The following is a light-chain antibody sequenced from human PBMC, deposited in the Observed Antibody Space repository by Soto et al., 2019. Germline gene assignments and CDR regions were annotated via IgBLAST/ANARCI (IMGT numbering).Light chain of an antibody. CDR1: QSVSSN. V-gene: IGKV3-15*01. Sequence: EIVMTQSPATLSVSPGERATLSCRASQSVSSNLAWYQQKPGQAPRLLIYGASTRATGIPARFSGSGSGTEFPLTISRLQSEDFAVYYCQQYNRWPPWTFGQGTKVEIK. J-gene: IGKJ1*01. CDR3: QQYNRWPPWT. CDR2: GAS.